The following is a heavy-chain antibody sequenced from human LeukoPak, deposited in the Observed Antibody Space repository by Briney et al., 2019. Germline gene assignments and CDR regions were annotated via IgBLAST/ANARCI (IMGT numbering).Heavy chain of an antibody. Sequence: ASVKVSCKASGYTFLDYYMHWVRQAPGQGLEWMGWINPNSGGTNYAQKFQGRVTVTRDTSISTVYMDLSGLRSDDMAMYYCAKGDNYDFWSGYSDAFDIWGQGTMVTVSS. J-gene: IGHJ3*02. V-gene: IGHV1-2*02. D-gene: IGHD3-3*01. CDR1: GYTFLDYY. CDR3: AKGDNYDFWSGYSDAFDI. CDR2: INPNSGGT.